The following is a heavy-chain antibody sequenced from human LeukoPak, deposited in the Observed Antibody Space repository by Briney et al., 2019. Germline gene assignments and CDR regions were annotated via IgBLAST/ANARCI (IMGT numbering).Heavy chain of an antibody. CDR2: ISGSGGST. D-gene: IGHD3-10*01. V-gene: IGHV3-23*01. CDR1: GFTFSSYA. J-gene: IGHJ4*02. CDR3: AKKPTYYYGSGSYRPPGCFDY. Sequence: GGSLRLSCAASGFTFSSYAMSWVRQAPGKGLEWVSAISGSGGSTYYADSVKGRFTISRDNSKNTLYLQMNSLRAEDTAVYYCAKKPTYYYGSGSYRPPGCFDYWGQGTLVTVSS.